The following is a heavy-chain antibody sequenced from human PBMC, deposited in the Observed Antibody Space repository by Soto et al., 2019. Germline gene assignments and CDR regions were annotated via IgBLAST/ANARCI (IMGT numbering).Heavy chain of an antibody. CDR2: INPSGGST. Sequence: QVQLVQSGAEVKKPGASVKVSCKASGYTFTSYYMHWVRQAPGQGLDWMGKINPSGGSTSYAQKFQGRVTMTRDTSTSTVYMELSSLRSEDTAVYYCARKGNWNEFDYWGQGTLVTVSS. J-gene: IGHJ4*02. CDR3: ARKGNWNEFDY. D-gene: IGHD1-1*01. CDR1: GYTFTSYY. V-gene: IGHV1-46*03.